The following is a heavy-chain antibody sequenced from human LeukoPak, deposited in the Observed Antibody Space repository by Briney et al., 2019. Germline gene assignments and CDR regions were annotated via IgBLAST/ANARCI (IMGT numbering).Heavy chain of an antibody. CDR1: GGSISSSSYY. J-gene: IGHJ4*02. V-gene: IGHV4-39*07. Sequence: SETLSLTCTVSGGSISSSSYYWGWIRQPPGKGLEWIGSIYHSGSTYYNPSRKSRVTISVDTSKNQFSLKLSSVTAADTAVYYCARLIVGATRYFDYWGQGTLVTVSS. D-gene: IGHD1-26*01. CDR2: IYHSGST. CDR3: ARLIVGATRYFDY.